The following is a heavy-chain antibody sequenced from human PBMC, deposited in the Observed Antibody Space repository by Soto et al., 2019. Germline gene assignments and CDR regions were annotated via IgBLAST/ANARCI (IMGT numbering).Heavy chain of an antibody. CDR2: IFHSGIT. J-gene: IGHJ5*01. CDR1: GGSVSNDY. CDR3: AGDRYFYDSRGYYRTLDS. D-gene: IGHD3-22*01. V-gene: IGHV4-59*02. Sequence: SETLSLTCFISGGSVSNDYWTWIRQSPGKGLEWIGYIFHSGITDYNPSVKSRVTISIDKSRNLFSLNLTSVTAADTAVYYCAGDRYFYDSRGYYRTLDSWGQGTLVTV.